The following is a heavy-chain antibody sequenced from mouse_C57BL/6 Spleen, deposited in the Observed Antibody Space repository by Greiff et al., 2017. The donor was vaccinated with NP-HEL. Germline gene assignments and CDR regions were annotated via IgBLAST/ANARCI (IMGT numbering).Heavy chain of an antibody. J-gene: IGHJ2*01. CDR3: ARGGLTGTYYFDY. CDR1: GYTFTSYW. Sequence: QVQLQQPGAELVKPGASVKLSCKASGYTFTSYWMQWVKQRPGQGLEWIGEIDPSDSYTNYTQKFKGKATLTVDTSSSTAYMQLSSLTSEDSAVYYCARGGLTGTYYFDYWGQGTTLTVSS. CDR2: IDPSDSYT. D-gene: IGHD4-1*01. V-gene: IGHV1-50*01.